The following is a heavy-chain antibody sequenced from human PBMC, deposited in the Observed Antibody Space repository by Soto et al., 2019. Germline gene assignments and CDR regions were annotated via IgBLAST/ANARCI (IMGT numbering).Heavy chain of an antibody. J-gene: IGHJ3*02. D-gene: IGHD4-17*01. CDR3: ARDQGDYASAFDI. Sequence: PGASVKVSCKASGYTFTSYYMHWVRQAPGQGLEWMGIINPSGGTTTYAQKFQGRVTMTRDTSTSTVYMELSSLRSEDTAVYYCARDQGDYASAFDIWGQGTMVTVSS. V-gene: IGHV1-46*03. CDR1: GYTFTSYY. CDR2: INPSGGTT.